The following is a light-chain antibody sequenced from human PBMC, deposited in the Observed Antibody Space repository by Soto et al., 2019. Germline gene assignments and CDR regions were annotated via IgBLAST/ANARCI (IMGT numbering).Light chain of an antibody. CDR3: QQYNSYRVT. CDR1: QNISHL. J-gene: IGKJ1*01. CDR2: DAS. Sequence: DIQMTQSPSTLSSSAGDRVTITCRASQNISHLLAWYQQKPRQAPNLLIYDASSLASGVPSRFSGSGSGADITLTISGLHADDVATFCRQQYNSYRVTFGQGTKVEIK. V-gene: IGKV1-5*01.